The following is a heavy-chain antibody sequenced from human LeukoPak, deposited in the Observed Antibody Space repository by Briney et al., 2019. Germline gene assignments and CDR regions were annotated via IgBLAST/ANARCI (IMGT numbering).Heavy chain of an antibody. D-gene: IGHD2-2*03. CDR1: GFTFSSYA. CDR2: INSDGSST. V-gene: IGHV3-74*01. J-gene: IGHJ3*02. Sequence: GGSLRLSCAASGFTFSSYAMNWVRQAPGKGLVWVSRINSDGSSTSYADSVKGRFTISRDNAKNTLYLQMNSLRAEDTAVYYCARVVGYGYCSSTSCPLDAFDIWGQGTMVTVSS. CDR3: ARVVGYGYCSSTSCPLDAFDI.